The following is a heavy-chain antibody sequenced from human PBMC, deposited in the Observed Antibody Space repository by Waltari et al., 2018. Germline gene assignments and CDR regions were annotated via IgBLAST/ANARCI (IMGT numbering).Heavy chain of an antibody. D-gene: IGHD3-10*01. V-gene: IGHV3-23*01. CDR2: IGGRGIST. CDR1: GFTFRSNT. CDR3: VRDESSIAGSRSDNWFDP. J-gene: IGHJ5*02. Sequence: VQLLESGGGLVQPGGSLGLSCSASGFTFRSNTIHWGRQAPGKGLEWVSGIGGRGISTLYADSVKGRFTISRDNSKNTLYLQMNSLRAEDTAVYYCVRDESSIAGSRSDNWFDPWGQGTLVTVSS.